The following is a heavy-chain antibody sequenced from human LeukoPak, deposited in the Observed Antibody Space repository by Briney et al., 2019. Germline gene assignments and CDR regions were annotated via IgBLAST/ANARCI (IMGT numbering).Heavy chain of an antibody. CDR3: AKDYSDSRVGDVFFEY. D-gene: IGHD1-26*01. CDR1: GLTFRSYA. CDR2: ITSGFTP. Sequence: PGGSLSLSCAASGLTFRSYAMSWVRQAPRKGLEWVSGITSGFTPHYADSVKGRFTISRDNSKNTFHLQMNSLRAEDTAVYYCAKDYSDSRVGDVFFEYWGQGTLVTVSS. J-gene: IGHJ4*02. V-gene: IGHV3-23*01.